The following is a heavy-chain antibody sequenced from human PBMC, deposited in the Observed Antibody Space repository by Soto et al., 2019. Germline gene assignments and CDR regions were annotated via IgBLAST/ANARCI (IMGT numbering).Heavy chain of an antibody. J-gene: IGHJ6*02. CDR3: ASPNVYTAMLHYYYGMDV. D-gene: IGHD5-18*01. CDR1: GCTFSSYG. CDR2: IIPIFGTA. V-gene: IGHV1-69*06. Sequence: QVQLVQSGAEVKKPGSSVKVSCKASGCTFSSYGISWVRQAPGQGLEWMGGIIPIFGTANYAQKFQGRVTITAGNSTSTDYMELSRLRSEDTAVHYCASPNVYTAMLHYYYGMDVWGQGTTVTVSS.